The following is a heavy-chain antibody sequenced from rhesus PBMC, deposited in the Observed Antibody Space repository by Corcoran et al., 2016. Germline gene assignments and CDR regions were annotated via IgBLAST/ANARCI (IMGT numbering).Heavy chain of an antibody. D-gene: IGHD6-13*01. J-gene: IGHJ2*01. CDR3: AREGTGGYSSWTSYWYFDI. CDR2: ISGSGGST. Sequence: QLQLQESGPGLVKPSETLSLTCAVSGGSISSNYWSWIRQPPGKGREWIGRISGSGGSTDSNPSLKSRVTISTDTSKNQFSLKLSSVTAADTAVYYCAREGTGGYSSWTSYWYFDIWGPGTPITISS. V-gene: IGHV4-173*01. CDR1: GGSISSNY.